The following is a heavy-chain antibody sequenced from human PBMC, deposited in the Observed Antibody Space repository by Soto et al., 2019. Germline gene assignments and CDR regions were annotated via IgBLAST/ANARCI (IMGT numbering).Heavy chain of an antibody. Sequence: SETLSLTCTVSGASITSRDYYWNWIRHPPGKGLEWIGSIYYSGNTYYKTSLKSRLSISTDTSKNQFSLKLNFVTAADTAVYYCASFGVASMNWLDPWGQGTLVTVSS. CDR2: IYYSGNT. CDR1: GASITSRDYY. J-gene: IGHJ5*02. CDR3: ASFGVASMNWLDP. D-gene: IGHD3-3*01. V-gene: IGHV4-30-4*01.